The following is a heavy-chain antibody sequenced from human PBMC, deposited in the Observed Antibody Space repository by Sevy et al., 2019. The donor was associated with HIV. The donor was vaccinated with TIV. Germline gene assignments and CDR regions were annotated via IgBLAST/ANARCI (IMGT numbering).Heavy chain of an antibody. D-gene: IGHD3-22*01. J-gene: IGHJ4*02. CDR1: GFTVSSNY. Sequence: GGSLRLSCAASGFTVSSNYMSWVRQAPGKGLEWVSVIYSGGSTYYADSVKGRFTISRDNSKNKLYLQMNSLRAEDTAVYYCAREPNYYDSSPAREYYFDYWGQGTLVTVSS. CDR3: AREPNYYDSSPAREYYFDY. V-gene: IGHV3-53*01. CDR2: IYSGGST.